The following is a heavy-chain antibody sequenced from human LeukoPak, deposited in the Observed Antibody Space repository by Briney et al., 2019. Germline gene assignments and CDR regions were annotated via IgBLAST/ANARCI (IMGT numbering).Heavy chain of an antibody. CDR1: GFSFSSHA. CDR2: ISYDGSNK. CDR3: ARAPYYYDSSGN. D-gene: IGHD3-22*01. V-gene: IGHV3-30*04. J-gene: IGHJ4*02. Sequence: GGSLRLSCVASGFSFSSHAMHWVRQAPGKGLEWVAVISYDGSNKYYADSVKGRFTISRDNAKNSLYLQMNSLRAEDTAVYYCARAPYYYDSSGNWGQGTLVTVSS.